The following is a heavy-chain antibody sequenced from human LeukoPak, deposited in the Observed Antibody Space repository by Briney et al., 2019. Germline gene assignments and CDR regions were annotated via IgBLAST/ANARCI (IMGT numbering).Heavy chain of an antibody. CDR3: ARHGIKGYCSGGSCYLNWFDP. CDR2: IYYSGST. Sequence: PSETLSLTCTVSGGSISSYYWSWIRQPPGKGLEWIGYIYYSGSTNYNPSLKSRVTISVDTSKNQFSLKLSSVTAADTAVYYCARHGIKGYCSGGSCYLNWFDPWGQGTLVTVSS. CDR1: GGSISSYY. V-gene: IGHV4-59*08. J-gene: IGHJ5*02. D-gene: IGHD2-15*01.